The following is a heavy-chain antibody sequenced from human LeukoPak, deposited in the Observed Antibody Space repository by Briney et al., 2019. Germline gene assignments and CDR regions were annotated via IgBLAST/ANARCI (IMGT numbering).Heavy chain of an antibody. J-gene: IGHJ4*02. CDR2: IRSSIYGGTP. CDR1: RFTFREFA. V-gene: IGHV3-49*03. CDR3: SREWGNGNDLRPDS. D-gene: IGHD1-1*01. Sequence: PGGSLRLSCTSSRFTFREFAVSWFRQAPGKGLEWIGFIRSSIYGGTPKAAASVKGRFIFSRDDSKGVAYLRMNSLKTDDAAVYYCSREWGNGNDLRPDSWGQGTLVTVSS.